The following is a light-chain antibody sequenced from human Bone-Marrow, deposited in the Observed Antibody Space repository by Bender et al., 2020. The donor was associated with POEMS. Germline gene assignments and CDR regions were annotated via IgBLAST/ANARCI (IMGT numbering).Light chain of an antibody. CDR1: SSDVGSYNL. Sequence: QSALTQPASVSGSPGQSITISCTGTSSDVGSYNLVSWYQQHPGKAPKLMIYEVNERPSGVSNRFSGSKSGNTASLTISGLQAEDEGDYYCCSYAGSLIFGGGTKLTVL. CDR3: CSYAGSLI. CDR2: EVN. V-gene: IGLV2-23*02. J-gene: IGLJ2*01.